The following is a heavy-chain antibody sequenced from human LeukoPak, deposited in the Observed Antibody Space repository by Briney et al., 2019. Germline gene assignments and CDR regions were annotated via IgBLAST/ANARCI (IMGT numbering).Heavy chain of an antibody. D-gene: IGHD7-27*01. CDR3: ARDVLGKPDP. J-gene: IGHJ4*02. Sequence: PGGSLRLSCAASGFTFSSYEMNWVRQAPGKGLEWVSYISSSGSTIYYADSVKGRFTISRDNAKNSLYLQMNSLRTEDTAVYYCARDVLGKPDPWGQGTLVTVSS. CDR2: ISSSGSTI. CDR1: GFTFSSYE. V-gene: IGHV3-48*03.